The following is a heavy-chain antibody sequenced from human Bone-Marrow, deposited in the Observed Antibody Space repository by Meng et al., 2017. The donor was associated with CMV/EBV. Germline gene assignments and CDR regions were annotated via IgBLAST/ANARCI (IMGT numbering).Heavy chain of an antibody. CDR1: GGTLSTYA. Sequence: ASVKVSCKASGGTLSTYAISWVRQAPGQGLEWMGWISAYNGNTNYAQKLQGRVTMTTDTSTSTAYMELRSLRSDDTAVYYCARGTHYDFWSGYQPNYYYYGMDVWGQGTTVTVSS. D-gene: IGHD3-3*01. V-gene: IGHV1-18*01. CDR3: ARGTHYDFWSGYQPNYYYYGMDV. CDR2: ISAYNGNT. J-gene: IGHJ6*02.